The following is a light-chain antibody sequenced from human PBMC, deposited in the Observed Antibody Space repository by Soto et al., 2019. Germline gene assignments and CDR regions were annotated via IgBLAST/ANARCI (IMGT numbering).Light chain of an antibody. V-gene: IGKV1-39*01. CDR3: QQSYNTPPFT. CDR2: AAS. Sequence: DIQMTQSPSSLSASVGDRVTITCRASQSINTYLNWYQQKPGKAPKFLIHAASSLQSGVPSRFSGSGSGTSFTLTIRRLQPEDVATYCCQQSYNTPPFTFGQGTKLEIK. CDR1: QSINTY. J-gene: IGKJ2*01.